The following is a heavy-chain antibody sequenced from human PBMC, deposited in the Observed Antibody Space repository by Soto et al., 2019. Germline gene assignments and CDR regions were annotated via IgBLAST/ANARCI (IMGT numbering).Heavy chain of an antibody. D-gene: IGHD1-26*01. CDR1: GYTLTELS. V-gene: IGHV1-24*01. Sequence: ASAKVSCKFSGYTLTELSMHWVRQAPGKGLEWMGGFDPEDGETIYAQKFQGRVTMTEDTSTDTAYMELSSLRSEDTAVYYCATRGGSYYLDYFDYWGQGTLVTVSS. CDR2: FDPEDGET. CDR3: ATRGGSYYLDYFDY. J-gene: IGHJ4*02.